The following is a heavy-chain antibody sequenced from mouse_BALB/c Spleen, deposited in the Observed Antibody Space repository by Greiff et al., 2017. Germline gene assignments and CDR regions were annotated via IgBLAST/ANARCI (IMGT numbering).Heavy chain of an antibody. CDR2: ISSGSSTI. CDR1: GFTFSSFG. D-gene: IGHD1-1*01. J-gene: IGHJ3*01. V-gene: IGHV5-17*02. Sequence: EVQGVESGGGLVKPGGSRKLSCAASGFTFSSFGMHWVRQAPEKGLEWVAYISSGSSTIYYADTVKGRFTISRDNPKNTLFLQMTSLRSEDTAMYYCARDGSSYPWFAYWGQGTLVTVS. CDR3: ARDGSSYPWFAY.